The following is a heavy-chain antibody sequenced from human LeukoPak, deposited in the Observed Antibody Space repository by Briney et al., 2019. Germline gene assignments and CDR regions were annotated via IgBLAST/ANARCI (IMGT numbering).Heavy chain of an antibody. D-gene: IGHD3-10*01. CDR1: GYCISSPYY. J-gene: IGHJ6*02. Sequence: KPSETLSLTCTVSGYCISSPYYWVWIRPPPGKGLEWIGTIYESGSTYYKPSLRSRMTMSVDTSKNQFSLKLSSVTAADTAVYYCAGMVRGVISGNYYYYYGMDVWGQGTTVTVSS. CDR3: AGMVRGVISGNYYYYYGMDV. V-gene: IGHV4-38-2*02. CDR2: IYESGST.